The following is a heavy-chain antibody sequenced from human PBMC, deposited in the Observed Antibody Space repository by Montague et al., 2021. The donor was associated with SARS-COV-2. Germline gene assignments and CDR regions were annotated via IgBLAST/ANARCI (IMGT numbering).Heavy chain of an antibody. J-gene: IGHJ5*02. CDR1: GVSITTTGHS. CDR2: FYYTEGT. Sequence: SETLSLTCTVSGVSITTTGHSWGWVRQTPGKGLEWIGTFYYTEGTSYNPSLRSRVTTSVDTSKNQFSLRLTSVTAADTAIYYCARGPDNQRAGSWGQGTLVTVSS. D-gene: IGHD3-10*01. CDR3: ARGPDNQRAGS. V-gene: IGHV4-39*01.